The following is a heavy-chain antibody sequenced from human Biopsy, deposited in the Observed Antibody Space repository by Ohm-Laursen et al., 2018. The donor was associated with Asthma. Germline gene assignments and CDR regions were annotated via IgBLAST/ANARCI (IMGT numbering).Heavy chain of an antibody. CDR1: AFTFSTYW. V-gene: IGHV3-7*01. CDR3: TRTVAATPYDY. Sequence: SLRLSCAASAFTFSTYWMSWVRQAPGKDLEWVANIKPDGTERYYVDSVKGRFTISRDNANNSLYLQMEFLGAEDTAVYYCTRTVAATPYDYWGQGTLVTVSS. J-gene: IGHJ4*02. CDR2: IKPDGTER. D-gene: IGHD4-17*01.